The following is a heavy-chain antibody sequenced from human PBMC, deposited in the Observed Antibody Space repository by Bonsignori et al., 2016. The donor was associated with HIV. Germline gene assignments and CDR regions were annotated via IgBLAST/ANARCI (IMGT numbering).Heavy chain of an antibody. J-gene: IGHJ6*03. Sequence: VRQAPGKGLEWVANIKQDGSEKYYVDSVKGRFTISRDNAKNSLYLQMNSLRAEDTAVYYCARDVGPWGSSSWYDGVRYYMDVWGKGTTVTVSS. V-gene: IGHV3-7*01. D-gene: IGHD6-13*01. CDR2: IKQDGSEK. CDR3: ARDVGPWGSSSWYDGVRYYMDV.